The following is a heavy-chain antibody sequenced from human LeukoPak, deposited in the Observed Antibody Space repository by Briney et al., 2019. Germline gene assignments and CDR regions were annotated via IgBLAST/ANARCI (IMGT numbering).Heavy chain of an antibody. CDR2: IKQDGSEK. CDR1: EFTFSSYW. D-gene: IGHD2-2*01. Sequence: GGSLRLSCAASEFTFSSYWMSWVRQAPGKGLEWVANIKQDGSEKYYVDSVKGRFTISRDNSKNTLYLQMNSLRAEDTAVYYCAKTVVVPAAAFDYWGQGTLVTVSS. CDR3: AKTVVVPAAAFDY. V-gene: IGHV3-7*03. J-gene: IGHJ4*02.